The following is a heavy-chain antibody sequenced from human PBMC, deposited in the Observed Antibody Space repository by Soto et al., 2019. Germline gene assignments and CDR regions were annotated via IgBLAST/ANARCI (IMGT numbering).Heavy chain of an antibody. CDR2: FYYSGGT. CDR1: GDSISGYY. Sequence: QVQLQESGPGLVKPSETLSLTCSVSGDSISGYYWSWIRQPPGKGLEWIGYFYYSGGTDSNPSLKSRVTISVDTSKNQFSLKLSSVTAADTAIYYCARHRITGTTNDAFDIWGQGTMVTVSS. V-gene: IGHV4-59*08. J-gene: IGHJ3*02. CDR3: ARHRITGTTNDAFDI. D-gene: IGHD1-20*01.